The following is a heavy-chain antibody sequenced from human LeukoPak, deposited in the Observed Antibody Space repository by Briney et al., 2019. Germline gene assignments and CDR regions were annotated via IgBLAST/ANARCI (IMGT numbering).Heavy chain of an antibody. Sequence: AASVKVSCKASGYTFTSYGISWVRQAPGQGLEWMGWISAYNGNTNYAQKLQGRVTMTTDTSTSTAYMELRSLRSDDTAVYYRARDTPSGGLKIAFDIWGQGTMVTVSS. CDR3: ARDTPSGGLKIAFDI. V-gene: IGHV1-18*01. CDR1: GYTFTSYG. CDR2: ISAYNGNT. D-gene: IGHD6-25*01. J-gene: IGHJ3*02.